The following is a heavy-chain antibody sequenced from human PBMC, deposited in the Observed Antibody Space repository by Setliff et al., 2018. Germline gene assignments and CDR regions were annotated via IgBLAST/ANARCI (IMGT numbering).Heavy chain of an antibody. CDR1: GDSISRSTYY. V-gene: IGHV4-39*01. CDR2: VDRSGNT. Sequence: SETLSLTCTLSGDSISRSTYYWGWIRQSPGKGLEWIGTVDRSGNTFYNPSLKSRVTISVAASKNQFSLKLTSVSAADTAVYYCARRDSTGYYGYSFDFWGQGTLLTVSS. J-gene: IGHJ4*02. CDR3: ARRDSTGYYGYSFDF. D-gene: IGHD3-22*01.